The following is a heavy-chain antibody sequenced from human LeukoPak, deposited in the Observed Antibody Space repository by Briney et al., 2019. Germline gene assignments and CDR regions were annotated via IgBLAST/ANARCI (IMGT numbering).Heavy chain of an antibody. D-gene: IGHD6-19*01. Sequence: ASVKVSCKVSGYTLSELSMHWVRQAPGEGLEWMGGFDPGDGETVYAQKFQGSVTMTVKTSTDTAYMELSSLRSEDTAVYYCSTGVIAVAGKVFDFWGQGTLVTVSS. CDR2: FDPGDGET. CDR1: GYTLSELS. V-gene: IGHV1-24*01. J-gene: IGHJ4*02. CDR3: STGVIAVAGKVFDF.